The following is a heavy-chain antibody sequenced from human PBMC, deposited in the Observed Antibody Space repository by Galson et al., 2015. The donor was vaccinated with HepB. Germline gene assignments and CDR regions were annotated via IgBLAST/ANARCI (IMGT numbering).Heavy chain of an antibody. CDR3: ARGPYSSGWYYDY. CDR2: IKQDGSEK. Sequence: SLRLSCAASGFTFSSYWMSWVRQAPGRGLEWVANIKQDGSEKYYVDSVKGRFTISRDNAKNSLYLQMNSLRAEDTAVYYCARGPYSSGWYYDYWGQGTLVTVSS. J-gene: IGHJ4*02. V-gene: IGHV3-7*03. D-gene: IGHD6-19*01. CDR1: GFTFSSYW.